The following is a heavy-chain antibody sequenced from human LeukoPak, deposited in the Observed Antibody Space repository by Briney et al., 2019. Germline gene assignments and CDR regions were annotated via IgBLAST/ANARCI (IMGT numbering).Heavy chain of an antibody. Sequence: GGSPRLSCAASGFTFSDYWMLWVRQAPGKGPEWVANIRDDGSEKNYVGSVKGRFTISRDNAQMSLYLQMNSLRVDDTAVYYCARVEMPMIAVFDYWGQGTLVTVSS. V-gene: IGHV3-7*01. CDR2: IRDDGSEK. CDR3: ARVEMPMIAVFDY. D-gene: IGHD5-24*01. J-gene: IGHJ4*02. CDR1: GFTFSDYW.